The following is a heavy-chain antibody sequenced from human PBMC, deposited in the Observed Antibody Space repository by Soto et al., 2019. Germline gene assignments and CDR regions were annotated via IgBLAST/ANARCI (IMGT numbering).Heavy chain of an antibody. CDR2: IYYSGST. CDR3: ARQKGGTGTTKSVYYYYMDV. CDR1: GGSISSYY. V-gene: IGHV4-59*08. D-gene: IGHD1-7*01. Sequence: ASETLSLTCTVSGGSISSYYWSWIRQPPGKGLEWIGYIYYSGSTNYNPSLKSRVTISVDTSKNQFSLKLSSVTAADTAVYYCARQKGGTGTTKSVYYYYMDVWGKGTTVTVSS. J-gene: IGHJ6*03.